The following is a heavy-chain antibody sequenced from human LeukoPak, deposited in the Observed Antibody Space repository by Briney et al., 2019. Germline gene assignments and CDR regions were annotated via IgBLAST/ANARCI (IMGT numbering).Heavy chain of an antibody. V-gene: IGHV2-5*02. J-gene: IGHJ5*02. Sequence: SGPTLVNPTQPLTLTCTFSGFSLSTRGVAVGWVRQPPGMALEWLAIISWDDDKRPSPSLKSRLTITKDTSKDKVVLTMTNMDPVETATYFCARKKDYRIKWFDHWGQGTLVTVSS. CDR3: ARKKDYRIKWFDH. CDR1: GFSLSTRGVA. D-gene: IGHD4-11*01. CDR2: ISWDDDK.